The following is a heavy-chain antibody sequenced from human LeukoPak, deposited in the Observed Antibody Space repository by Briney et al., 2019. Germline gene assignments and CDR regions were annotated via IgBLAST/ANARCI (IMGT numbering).Heavy chain of an antibody. CDR3: AKGPSITMVRGGQWYYYMDV. CDR2: INPSGGST. CDR1: GYTFTSYY. Sequence: ASVKVSCKASGYTFTSYYIHWVRQAPGQGLEWMGLINPSGGSTNYAQKFQGRVTMTRDTSTSTVYMELSSLRSEDTAVYYCAKGPSITMVRGGQWYYYMDVWGKGTTVTISS. V-gene: IGHV1-46*01. D-gene: IGHD3-10*01. J-gene: IGHJ6*03.